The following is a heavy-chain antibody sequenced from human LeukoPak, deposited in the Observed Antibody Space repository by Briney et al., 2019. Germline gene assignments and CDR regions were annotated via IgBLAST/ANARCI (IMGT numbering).Heavy chain of an antibody. Sequence: SETLSLTCTVSGGSISSSTSHWGWIRQPPGKGLEWIGTIHYSGRTYYNPSLESRATISVDTSKNQFSLRLTSVTAADTAVYYCARVGSYNFDFWGQGTLVTVSS. D-gene: IGHD5-24*01. J-gene: IGHJ4*02. CDR3: ARVGSYNFDF. V-gene: IGHV4-39*07. CDR1: GGSISSSTSH. CDR2: IHYSGRT.